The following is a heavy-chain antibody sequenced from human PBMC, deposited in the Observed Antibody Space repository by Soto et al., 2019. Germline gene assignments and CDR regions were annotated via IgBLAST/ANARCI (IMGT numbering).Heavy chain of an antibody. Sequence: GASVKVSCKASGGSFSSYAISWVRQAPGQGLEWMGGIIPIFGTANYAQKFQGRVTITADKSTSTAYMELSSLRSEDTAVYYCARDRSRGWFDPWGQGTLVTVSS. CDR1: GGSFSSYA. V-gene: IGHV1-69*06. CDR2: IIPIFGTA. CDR3: ARDRSRGWFDP. D-gene: IGHD2-15*01. J-gene: IGHJ5*02.